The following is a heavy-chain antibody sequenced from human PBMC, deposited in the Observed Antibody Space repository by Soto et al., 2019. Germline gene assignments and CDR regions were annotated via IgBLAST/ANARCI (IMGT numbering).Heavy chain of an antibody. Sequence: SETLSLTCAVYGGSFSCYYWSWIRQPPGKGLEWIGEINHSGSTNYNPSLKSRVTISVDTSKNQFSLKLSSVTAADTAVYYCARTGGYELDYWGQGTLVTVS. CDR2: INHSGST. CDR3: ARTGGYELDY. D-gene: IGHD5-12*01. V-gene: IGHV4-34*01. CDR1: GGSFSCYY. J-gene: IGHJ4*02.